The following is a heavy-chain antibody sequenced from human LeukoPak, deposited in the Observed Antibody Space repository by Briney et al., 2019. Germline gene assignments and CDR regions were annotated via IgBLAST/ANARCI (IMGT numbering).Heavy chain of an antibody. D-gene: IGHD2-2*01. CDR1: GFTFSSYA. CDR2: ISGSGGST. Sequence: PGGSLRLSCAASGFTFSSYAMSWVRQAPGKGLEWVSAISGSGGSTYYADSVKGRFTISSDNSKHTLYLQMTSLSAEDTAVYYCAKARFCSSTSCHKGVFDYWGQGTLVTVSS. J-gene: IGHJ4*02. V-gene: IGHV3-23*01. CDR3: AKARFCSSTSCHKGVFDY.